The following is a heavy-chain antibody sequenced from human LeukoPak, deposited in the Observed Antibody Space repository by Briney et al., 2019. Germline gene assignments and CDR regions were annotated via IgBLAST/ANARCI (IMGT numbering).Heavy chain of an antibody. D-gene: IGHD4-17*01. J-gene: IGHJ4*02. Sequence: ASVKVSCKASGYTFTEYYLNWMRQAPGQGLEWMGWISPYSGATHYAQIFQGRVTMTRDMSISTAYMEVSSLRSDDSAVYFCARTLTTATWDYWGQGTLVTVSS. V-gene: IGHV1-2*02. CDR3: ARTLTTATWDY. CDR2: ISPYSGAT. CDR1: GYTFTEYY.